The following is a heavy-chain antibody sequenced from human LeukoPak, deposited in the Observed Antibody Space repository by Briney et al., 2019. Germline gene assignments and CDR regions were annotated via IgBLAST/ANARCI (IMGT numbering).Heavy chain of an antibody. D-gene: IGHD3-16*02. J-gene: IGHJ3*02. CDR2: ISGSGGST. Sequence: GGSLRLSCAASGFTFSSYAMSWVRQAPGKGLEWVSAISGSGGSTYYADSVKGRFTISRDNSKNTLYLQMNSLRAEDTAVYYCAKDLLTYDYVWGSYRSYAFDIWGQGTMVTVSS. CDR3: AKDLLTYDYVWGSYRSYAFDI. V-gene: IGHV3-23*01. CDR1: GFTFSSYA.